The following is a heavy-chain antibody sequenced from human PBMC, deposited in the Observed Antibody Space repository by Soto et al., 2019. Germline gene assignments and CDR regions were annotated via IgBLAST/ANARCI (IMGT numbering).Heavy chain of an antibody. Sequence: ASVKVSCKASGYTFTGYYMHWVRQAPGQGLEWMGWINPNSGGTNYAQKFQGWVTMTRDTSISTAYMELSRLRSDDTAVYYCARKANYYYYMDVWGKGTTVTVS. CDR3: ARKANYYYYMDV. J-gene: IGHJ6*03. CDR2: INPNSGGT. CDR1: GYTFTGYY. D-gene: IGHD1-26*01. V-gene: IGHV1-2*04.